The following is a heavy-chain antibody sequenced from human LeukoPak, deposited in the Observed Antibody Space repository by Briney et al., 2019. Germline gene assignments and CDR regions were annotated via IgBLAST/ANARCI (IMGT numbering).Heavy chain of an antibody. CDR2: IIPIFGTA. J-gene: IGHJ4*02. CDR1: GGTFSSYA. Sequence: SVKVSCKASGGTFSSYAISWVRQAPGQGLEWMGGIIPIFGTANYAQKFQGRVTITADESTSTAYMELSSLRSEDTAVYYCAGQTHNPYCSSTSCYIGYWGQGTLVTVSS. D-gene: IGHD2-2*02. V-gene: IGHV1-69*13. CDR3: AGQTHNPYCSSTSCYIGY.